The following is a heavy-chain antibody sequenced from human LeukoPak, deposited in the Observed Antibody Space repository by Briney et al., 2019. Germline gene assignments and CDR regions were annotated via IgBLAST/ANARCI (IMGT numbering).Heavy chain of an antibody. J-gene: IGHJ4*02. V-gene: IGHV4-59*01. D-gene: IGHD3-10*01. CDR3: AGDSHGTDY. Sequence: SETLSLTCTVSGDSISNYYWNWIRQPPGKGLQWIGYIYYSGITNYNPSLKSRVTISIDTSKNQFSLKLTSVTAADTAVYYCAGDSHGTDYWGREPWSPSPQ. CDR2: IYYSGIT. CDR1: GDSISNYY.